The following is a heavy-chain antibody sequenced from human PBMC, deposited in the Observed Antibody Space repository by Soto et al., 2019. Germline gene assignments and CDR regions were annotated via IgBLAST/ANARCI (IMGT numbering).Heavy chain of an antibody. Sequence: GGSLRLSCAASGFTFDDYAMHWVRQAPGKGLEWVSGISWNSGSIGYADSVKGRFTISSDNAKNSLYLQMNSLRAEDTALYYCAKDKSTAYSSSTTFRVDAFDIWGQGTMVTVSS. D-gene: IGHD6-6*01. CDR3: AKDKSTAYSSSTTFRVDAFDI. V-gene: IGHV3-9*01. CDR1: GFTFDDYA. CDR2: ISWNSGSI. J-gene: IGHJ3*02.